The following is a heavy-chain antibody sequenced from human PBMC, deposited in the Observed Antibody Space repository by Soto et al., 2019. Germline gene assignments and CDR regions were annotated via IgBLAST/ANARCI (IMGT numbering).Heavy chain of an antibody. V-gene: IGHV1-18*01. D-gene: IGHD3-10*01. CDR3: ARQNYYSGMDV. CDR2: ISPYNGNT. Sequence: QAHLVQSGGEVKKPGASVKVSCKTPGYTFTSYFITWVRQAPGQGLEWMGWISPYNGNTNYAQMSQGRVTMPTDTTTSTGYLELRSLRSDDTAVYYCARQNYYSGMDVWGQGTTVTVS. CDR1: GYTFTSYF. J-gene: IGHJ6*02.